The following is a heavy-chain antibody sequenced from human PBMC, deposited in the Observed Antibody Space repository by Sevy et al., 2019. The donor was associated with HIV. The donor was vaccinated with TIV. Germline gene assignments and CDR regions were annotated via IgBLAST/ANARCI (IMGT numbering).Heavy chain of an antibody. Sequence: GGSLRLSCAASGFTFSSYGMHWVRQAPGKGLEWVAVIWYDGSNKYYADSVKGRFTISRDNSKNTLYLQMNSLRAEDTAVYYCARDEHSSSWPRYHFDYWGQGTLVTVSS. CDR1: GFTFSSYG. D-gene: IGHD6-13*01. CDR3: ARDEHSSSWPRYHFDY. J-gene: IGHJ4*02. CDR2: IWYDGSNK. V-gene: IGHV3-33*01.